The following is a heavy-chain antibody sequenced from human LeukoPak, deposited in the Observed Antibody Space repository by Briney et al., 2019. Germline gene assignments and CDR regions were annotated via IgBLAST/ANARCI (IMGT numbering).Heavy chain of an antibody. V-gene: IGHV5-51*01. CDR2: IYPGDSDT. CDR3: ARQHSSSVYGMDV. J-gene: IGHJ6*02. Sequence: GESLKISFKGSGCSFTSYWIGWVRQMPGKGLEWMGIIYPGDSDTRYSPSFQGQVTISADKSISTAYLQWSSLKASDTAMYYCARQHSSSVYGMDVWGQGTTVTVSS. CDR1: GCSFTSYW. D-gene: IGHD6-6*01.